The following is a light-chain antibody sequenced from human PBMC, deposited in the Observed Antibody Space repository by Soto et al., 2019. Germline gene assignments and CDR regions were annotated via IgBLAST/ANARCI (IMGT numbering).Light chain of an antibody. Sequence: DVVMTQSPLSLPVALGQPASISCRSSQSLVYKDGNTYLNWFQQRPGQSPRRLIYKVFNRDSGVTDRFSGSGSDSDFTLKISRVEAEDVGVYYCMQGTQWPYTFGQGTKLEIK. CDR2: KVF. CDR1: QSLVYKDGNTY. J-gene: IGKJ2*01. CDR3: MQGTQWPYT. V-gene: IGKV2-30*01.